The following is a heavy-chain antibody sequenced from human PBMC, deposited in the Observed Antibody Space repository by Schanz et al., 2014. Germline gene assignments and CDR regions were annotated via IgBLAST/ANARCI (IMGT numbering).Heavy chain of an antibody. CDR1: GFNFANHA. CDR2: ISSDGSKK. V-gene: IGHV3-30*03. D-gene: IGHD5-18*01. CDR3: ARDRGDGYSNGIFQY. J-gene: IGHJ4*02. Sequence: QVQLVESGGGVVQPERSLRLSCAASGFNFANHAIHWVRQGQGNGLQWVAVISSDGSKKLYADSVKARFTISRDTPKNTLYVQMNSLRADDTAVYYCARDRGDGYSNGIFQYWGLGTLVTVSS.